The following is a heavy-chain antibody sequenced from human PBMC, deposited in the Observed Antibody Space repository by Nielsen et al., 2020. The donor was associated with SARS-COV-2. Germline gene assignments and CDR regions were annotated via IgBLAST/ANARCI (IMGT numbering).Heavy chain of an antibody. J-gene: IGHJ6*02. V-gene: IGHV1-18*01. D-gene: IGHD5-18*01. CDR2: ISAYNGNT. Sequence: WVGQAPGQGLEWMGWISAYNGNTNYAQKLQGRVTMTTDTSTSTAYMELRSLRSDDTAVYYCARVEPSAMAYYYYGMDVWGQGTTVTVSS. CDR3: ARVEPSAMAYYYYGMDV.